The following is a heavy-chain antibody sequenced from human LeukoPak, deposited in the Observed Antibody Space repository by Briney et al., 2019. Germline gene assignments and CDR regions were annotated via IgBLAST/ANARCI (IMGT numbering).Heavy chain of an antibody. J-gene: IGHJ6*03. CDR1: HGSISTNY. Sequence: SETLSLTCTVSHGSISTNYWTWIRQPPGKGLEWIGYIYYSGITGYNPSLKSRVTISVDTSKNQFSLKLSSVTAADTAVYYCARGRGYYYYYYYMDVWGKGTTVTVSS. CDR2: IYYSGIT. V-gene: IGHV4-59*01. CDR3: ARGRGYYYYYYYMDV.